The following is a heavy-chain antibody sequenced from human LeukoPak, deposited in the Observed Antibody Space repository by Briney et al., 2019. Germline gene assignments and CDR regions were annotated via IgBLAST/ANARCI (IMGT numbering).Heavy chain of an antibody. Sequence: GGSLRLSCAASGFTFSSYALSWVRQAPGKGLEWVSLITSDYTTYYADSVKGRFTISRDNSKNTLYLQMNSLRAEDTAVYYCAKVEIVVVPAAMGSFDYWGQGTLVTVSS. V-gene: IGHV3-23*01. CDR2: ITSDYTT. CDR1: GFTFSSYA. CDR3: AKVEIVVVPAAMGSFDY. J-gene: IGHJ4*02. D-gene: IGHD2-2*03.